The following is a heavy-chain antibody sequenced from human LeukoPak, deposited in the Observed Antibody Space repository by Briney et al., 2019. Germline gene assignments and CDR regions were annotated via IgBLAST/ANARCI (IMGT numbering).Heavy chain of an antibody. D-gene: IGHD6-13*01. V-gene: IGHV4-34*01. Sequence: SETLSLTCAVCGGSFSGYYWSWIRQPPGKGLEWIGEINHSGSTNYNPSLKSRVTISVDTSKNQFSLKLSSVTAADTAVYYCARGRQLVRVGYWGQGTLVTVSS. CDR3: ARGRQLVRVGY. J-gene: IGHJ4*02. CDR1: GGSFSGYY. CDR2: INHSGST.